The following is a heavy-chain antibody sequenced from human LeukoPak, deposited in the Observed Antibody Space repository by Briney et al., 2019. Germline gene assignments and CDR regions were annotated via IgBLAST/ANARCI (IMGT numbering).Heavy chain of an antibody. D-gene: IGHD3-16*02. J-gene: IGHJ5*02. Sequence: ASVKVSCKASGYTFSNYGVTWVRQAPGQGLEWMGWISADNNNTNYAQKIQGRVTMTTDTSTSTAYMELSSLRSEDTAVYYCASGADYVWGSYRYYWFDPWGQGTLVTVSS. CDR3: ASGADYVWGSYRYYWFDP. CDR1: GYTFSNYG. CDR2: ISADNNNT. V-gene: IGHV1-18*01.